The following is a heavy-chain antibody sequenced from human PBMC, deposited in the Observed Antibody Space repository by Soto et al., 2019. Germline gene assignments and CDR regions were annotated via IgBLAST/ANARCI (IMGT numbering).Heavy chain of an antibody. CDR1: GFTFSSYG. V-gene: IGHV3-33*01. CDR2: IWYDGTNK. J-gene: IGHJ3*02. Sequence: PGGSLRLSCAASGFTFSSYGMHWVRQAPGKGLEWVAVIWYDGTNKYYVGSVKGRFTISKDNSKNTLYLQMNSLRAEDTAIYYCARDIGDQTSRWTDAFDIWGQGTMVTVSS. CDR3: ARDIGDQTSRWTDAFDI. D-gene: IGHD6-13*01.